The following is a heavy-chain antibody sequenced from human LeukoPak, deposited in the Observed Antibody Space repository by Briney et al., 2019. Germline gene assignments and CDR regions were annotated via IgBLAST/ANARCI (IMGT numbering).Heavy chain of an antibody. Sequence: ASVRVSCKASGYTYTSYGSSKVRQAPGQGLDWMGWISAYNGNTNYAQKLQGRVTMTTDTSTSTAYMELRSLRSDDTAVYYCARCRSARQCPFDYWGQGTLVTVSS. J-gene: IGHJ4*02. CDR2: ISAYNGNT. CDR1: GYTYTSYG. CDR3: ARCRSARQCPFDY. V-gene: IGHV1-18*01. D-gene: IGHD6-6*01.